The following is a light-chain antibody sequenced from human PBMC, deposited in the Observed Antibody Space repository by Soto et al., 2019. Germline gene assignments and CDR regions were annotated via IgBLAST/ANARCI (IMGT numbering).Light chain of an antibody. J-gene: IGKJ1*01. CDR1: QGIGDT. CDR3: QHYNSYSEA. V-gene: IGKV1-5*03. Sequence: EIVMTQSPATLSVSPGEVATLYCSASQGIGDTLAWYQQKPGKAPKLLIYKASTLKSGVPSRFSGSGSGTEFTLTISSLQPDDFATYYCQHYNSYSEAFGQGTKVDIK. CDR2: KAS.